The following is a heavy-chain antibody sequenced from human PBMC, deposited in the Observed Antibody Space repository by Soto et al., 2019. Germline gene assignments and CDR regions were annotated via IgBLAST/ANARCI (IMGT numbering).Heavy chain of an antibody. CDR1: GYSFTNYG. D-gene: IGHD6-19*01. CDR3: ARDRGVAPPVAGNTHYYYYMDV. CDR2: ISAFIGNT. Sequence: QDQLVQSGAEVKKPGASVKVSCKASGYSFTNYGITWVRQAPGQGLGGRGWISAFIGNTHSAQKLQGRVTMTTDASTSTAYLELRSLRSDDTAVYYCARDRGVAPPVAGNTHYYYYMDVWGKGTTVTVSS. V-gene: IGHV1-18*01. J-gene: IGHJ6*03.